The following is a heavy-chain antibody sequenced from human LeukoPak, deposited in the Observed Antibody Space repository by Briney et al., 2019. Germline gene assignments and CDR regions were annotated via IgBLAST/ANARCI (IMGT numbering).Heavy chain of an antibody. Sequence: GGSLRLSCAASGLSSTIYWMHWVRQVPGKGLVWVSRIKLDENTAYYADFVKGRFTISRDDAKTTVYLQMNSLRAEDSAVYYCAKAHGEYYFGYWGQGTLVTVSS. CDR1: GLSSTIYW. V-gene: IGHV3-74*01. CDR3: AKAHGEYYFGY. J-gene: IGHJ4*02. CDR2: IKLDENTA.